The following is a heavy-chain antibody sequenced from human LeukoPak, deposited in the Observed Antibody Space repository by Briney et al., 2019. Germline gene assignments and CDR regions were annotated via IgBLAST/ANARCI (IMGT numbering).Heavy chain of an antibody. Sequence: SETLSLTCTVSGGSISSSNYYWGWIRQPPGKGLEWIGSFHYSGNTYYNPSLKSRVSISLDTSKNQFSLQLNSVTAADTAVYYCARVRYSYNQTIDYWGQGTLVTVSS. J-gene: IGHJ4*02. V-gene: IGHV4-39*07. CDR1: GGSISSSNYY. CDR3: ARVRYSYNQTIDY. D-gene: IGHD5-18*01. CDR2: FHYSGNT.